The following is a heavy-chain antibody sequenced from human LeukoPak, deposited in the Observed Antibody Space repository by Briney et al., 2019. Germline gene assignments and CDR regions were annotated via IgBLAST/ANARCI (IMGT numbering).Heavy chain of an antibody. CDR2: ISGSGNDI. CDR1: GFIFSGYY. CDR3: GTHAGRTGSYD. D-gene: IGHD3/OR15-3a*01. J-gene: IGHJ4*02. Sequence: GGSLRLSCATSGFIFSGYYMSWIRQAPGKGLEWVSYISGSGNDISYADSVKGRFTISRDNAKGSLYLQMNSLRAADTAVYYCGTHAGRTGSYDWGQGTLVTVSS. V-gene: IGHV3-11*01.